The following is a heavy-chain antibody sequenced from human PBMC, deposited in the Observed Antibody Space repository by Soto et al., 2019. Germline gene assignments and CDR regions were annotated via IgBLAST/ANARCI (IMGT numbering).Heavy chain of an antibody. CDR3: ANGATISFY. CDR2: ISYDGSNK. CDR1: GFTFSSYG. V-gene: IGHV3-30*18. Sequence: PVGSLRLSCAASGFTFSSYGMHWVRQAPGKGLEWVAVISYDGSNKYYADSVKGRFTISRDNSKNTLYLQMNSLRDEDTAVYYCANGATISFYWGQGTLVTVSS. J-gene: IGHJ4*02. D-gene: IGHD1-26*01.